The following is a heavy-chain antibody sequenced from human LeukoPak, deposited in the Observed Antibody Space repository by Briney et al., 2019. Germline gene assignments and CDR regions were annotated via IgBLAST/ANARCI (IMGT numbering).Heavy chain of an antibody. CDR3: AKEVVVVVAAAYYFDY. CDR1: GFTFS. J-gene: IGHJ4*02. V-gene: IGHV3-30*18. CDR2: ISYDGSNK. D-gene: IGHD2-15*01. Sequence: GGSLRLSCEASGFTFSMNWARQAPGKGLEWVAVISYDGSNKYYADSVKGRFTISRDNSKNTLYLQMNSLRAEDTAVYYCAKEVVVVVAAAYYFDYWGQGTLVTVSS.